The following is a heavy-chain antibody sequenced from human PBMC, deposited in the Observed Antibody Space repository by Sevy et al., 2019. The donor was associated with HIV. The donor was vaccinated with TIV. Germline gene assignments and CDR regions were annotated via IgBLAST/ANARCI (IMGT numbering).Heavy chain of an antibody. V-gene: IGHV1-2*02. CDR1: GYTFTGYY. D-gene: IGHD5-12*01. Sequence: ASVKVSCKASGYTFTGYYMHWVRQAPGQGLEWMGWINPNSGGTNYAQKFQGRVTMTRDTSISTAYMELSRLRSDDTAVYYCARERVRYSGYYYYGMDVWGQGTTVTVSS. CDR2: INPNSGGT. CDR3: ARERVRYSGYYYYGMDV. J-gene: IGHJ6*02.